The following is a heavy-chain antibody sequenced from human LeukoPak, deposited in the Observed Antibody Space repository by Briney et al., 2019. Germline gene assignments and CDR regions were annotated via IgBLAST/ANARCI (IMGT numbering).Heavy chain of an antibody. D-gene: IGHD6-6*01. V-gene: IGHV4-61*02. CDR2: IYTSGST. CDR3: ARGGIAARPGWFDP. Sequence: SETLSLTCTVSGGSISSGSYYWSWIRQPAGKGLEWIGRIYTSGSTNYNPSLKSLVTISVDTSKNQFSLKLSSVTAADTAVYYCARGGIAARPGWFDPWGQGTLVTVSS. J-gene: IGHJ5*02. CDR1: GGSISSGSYY.